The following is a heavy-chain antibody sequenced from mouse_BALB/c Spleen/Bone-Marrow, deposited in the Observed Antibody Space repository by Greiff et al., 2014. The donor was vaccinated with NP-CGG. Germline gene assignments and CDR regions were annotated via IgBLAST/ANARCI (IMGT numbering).Heavy chain of an antibody. D-gene: IGHD5-1-1*01. CDR2: FYPGDGSA. CDR3: ARWRYPYAMDY. CDR1: GYTFTSYY. V-gene: IGHV1S56*01. Sequence: QVQLQQSGPELVKPGASVKMSCKASGYTFTSYYIHWVKQRPGQGLEWTGWFYPGDGSAKYNEKFKDKTTLTADKSSSTAYMLLSSLTSEDSAIYFCARWRYPYAMDYWGQGTSVTVSS. J-gene: IGHJ4*01.